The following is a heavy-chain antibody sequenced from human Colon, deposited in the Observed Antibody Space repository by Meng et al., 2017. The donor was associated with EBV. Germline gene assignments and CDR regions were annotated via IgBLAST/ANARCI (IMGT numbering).Heavy chain of an antibody. CDR2: IYHSGGT. D-gene: IGHD6-19*01. V-gene: IGHV4-30-4*01. J-gene: IGHJ4*02. CDR3: ARDPYATGWAG. Sequence: QVQLQESGPGLVKPSQTLSLPCTVSGDSISSGEYFWSWIRQPPGKGLEWIGEIYHSGGTNYNPSLRGRVTISLDKSKNQFSLTLRSVTAPDTAVYYCARDPYATGWAGWGQGTLVTVAS. CDR1: GDSISSGEYF.